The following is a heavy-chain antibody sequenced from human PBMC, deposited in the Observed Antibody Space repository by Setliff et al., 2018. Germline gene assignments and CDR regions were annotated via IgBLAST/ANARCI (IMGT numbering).Heavy chain of an antibody. D-gene: IGHD6-13*01. CDR3: AHRSSSSWYN. J-gene: IGHJ4*02. V-gene: IGHV4-39*07. Sequence: SETLSLTCTVSGASISSSSYYWAWIRQPPGRGLELIGSIFYGGSTYYNPSLKSRVTISIDASKNQFSLKLDSVTAADTATYYCAHRSSSSWYNWGQGTLVTVS. CDR1: GASISSSSYY. CDR2: IFYGGST.